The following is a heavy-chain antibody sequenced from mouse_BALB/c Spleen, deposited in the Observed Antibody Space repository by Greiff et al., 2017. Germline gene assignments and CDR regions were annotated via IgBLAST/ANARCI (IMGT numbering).Heavy chain of an antibody. J-gene: IGHJ4*01. Sequence: QVQLKQPGAELVKPGAPVKLSCKASGYTFTSYWMNWVKQRPGRGLEWIGRIDPSDSETHYNQKFKDKATLTVDKSSSTAYIQLSSLTSEDSAVYYCAREGEVRLLYAMDYWGQGTSVTVSS. D-gene: IGHD2-14*01. CDR3: AREGEVRLLYAMDY. CDR2: IDPSDSET. CDR1: GYTFTSYW. V-gene: IGHV1-69*02.